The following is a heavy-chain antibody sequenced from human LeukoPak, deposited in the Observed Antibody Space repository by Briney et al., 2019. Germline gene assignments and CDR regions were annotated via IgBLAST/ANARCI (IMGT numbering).Heavy chain of an antibody. CDR3: ARARSSSWGWFDP. CDR2: IYYSGNT. J-gene: IGHJ5*02. Sequence: PSETLSLTCTVSGGSISSYYWSWIRQPPGKGLEWIGYIYYSGNTYYNPSLKSRVTISVDTSKNQFSLKLSSMTAADTAVYYCARARSSSWGWFDPWGQGTLVTVSS. V-gene: IGHV4-59*01. CDR1: GGSISSYY. D-gene: IGHD6-13*01.